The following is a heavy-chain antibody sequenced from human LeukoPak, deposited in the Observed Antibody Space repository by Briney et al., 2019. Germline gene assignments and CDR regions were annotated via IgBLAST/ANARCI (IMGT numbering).Heavy chain of an antibody. Sequence: GGSLRPSCAASGFTFSNYAMTWVRQAPGKGLEWVSGIGGSGGSTYYADSVKGRFTISRDNSKNTLYLQMNSLRAEDTAVYYCAKDRGGNYLFYLDYWGQGTLVTVSS. CDR1: GFTFSNYA. V-gene: IGHV3-23*01. CDR3: AKDRGGNYLFYLDY. D-gene: IGHD1-26*01. CDR2: IGGSGGST. J-gene: IGHJ4*02.